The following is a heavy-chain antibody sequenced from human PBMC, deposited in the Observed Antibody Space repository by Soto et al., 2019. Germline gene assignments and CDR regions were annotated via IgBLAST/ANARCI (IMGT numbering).Heavy chain of an antibody. V-gene: IGHV3-30*18. CDR3: AKDKGGLEPTKQLYYYYGMDV. CDR2: ISYDGSNK. CDR1: GFTFSSYG. J-gene: IGHJ6*02. D-gene: IGHD1-1*01. Sequence: PGGSLRLSCAASGFTFSSYGMHWVRQAPGKGLEWVAVISYDGSNKYYADSVKGRFTISRDNSKNTLYLQMNSLRAEDTAVYYCAKDKGGLEPTKQLYYYYGMDVWGQGTTVTVSS.